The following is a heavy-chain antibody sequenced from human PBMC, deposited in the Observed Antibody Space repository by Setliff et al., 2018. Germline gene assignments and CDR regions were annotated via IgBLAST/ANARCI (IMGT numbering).Heavy chain of an antibody. J-gene: IGHJ5*02. CDR1: GYTFLSYG. V-gene: IGHV1-18*01. D-gene: IGHD5-18*01. Sequence: ASVKVSCKAVGYTFLSYGLSWVRQAPGQGLEWMGWISAYTGKTDYAQNFQGRVTMTTDTSTTTAYMELRSLRSDDTAVYYCARSKVEAARVKHNWCDRGGKGTLVTVAS. CDR3: ARSKVEAARVKHNWCDR. CDR2: ISAYTGKT.